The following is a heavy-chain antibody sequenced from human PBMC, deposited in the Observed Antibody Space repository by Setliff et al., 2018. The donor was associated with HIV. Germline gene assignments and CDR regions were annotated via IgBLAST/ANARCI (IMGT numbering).Heavy chain of an antibody. D-gene: IGHD4-17*01. V-gene: IGHV3-30*15. CDR1: GFNFRTYT. Sequence: PGGSLRLSCVASGFNFRTYTMHWVRQVPGKGLQWVAVTSYDGNIKKYVGSVKGRFTISRDNSRNTLFLQMSSLTPEDTAVYSCARDRAGEYGWSNHMDVWGKGTTVTVSS. CDR3: ARDRAGEYGWSNHMDV. CDR2: TSYDGNIK. J-gene: IGHJ6*03.